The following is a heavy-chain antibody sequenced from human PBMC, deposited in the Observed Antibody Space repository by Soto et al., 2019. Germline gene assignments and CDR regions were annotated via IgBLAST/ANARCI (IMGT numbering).Heavy chain of an antibody. Sequence: GGSLRLSCAASGFTFSSYGMHWVRQAPGKGLEWVAVIWYDGSNKYYADSVKGRFTISRDNSKNTLYLQMNSLRAEDTAVYYCARDSGYDILTGSLRPDYWGQGTLVTVSS. CDR3: ARDSGYDILTGSLRPDY. CDR2: IWYDGSNK. D-gene: IGHD3-9*01. V-gene: IGHV3-33*01. J-gene: IGHJ4*02. CDR1: GFTFSSYG.